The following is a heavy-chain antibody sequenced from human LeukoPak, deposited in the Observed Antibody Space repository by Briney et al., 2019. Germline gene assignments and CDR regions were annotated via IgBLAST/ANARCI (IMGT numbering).Heavy chain of an antibody. CDR1: GGSISSSNYY. J-gene: IGHJ6*02. D-gene: IGHD1-14*01. CDR2: FYYSGST. Sequence: SETLSLTCTVSGGSISSSNYYWGWLRQPPGKGLEWIGSFYYSGSTYYNPSLKSRVTISVDTSKNQFSLNLRSVTAADTAVYYCARLSGSTGPRERGIYYYYGFDVWGQGTTVTVS. V-gene: IGHV4-39*01. CDR3: ARLSGSTGPRERGIYYYYGFDV.